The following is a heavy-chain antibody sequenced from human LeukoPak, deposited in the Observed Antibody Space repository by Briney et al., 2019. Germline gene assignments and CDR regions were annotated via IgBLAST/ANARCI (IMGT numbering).Heavy chain of an antibody. J-gene: IGHJ4*02. CDR2: ISGSGGST. V-gene: IGHV3-23*01. Sequence: GGSLRLSCAASGFTFSSYAMSWVRQAPGKGLEWVSAISGSGGSTYYADSVKGRFTISRDNAKNSLYLQMNSLRAEDMAVYYCARDPLLSSDWGQGTLVTVSS. CDR3: ARDPLLSSD. CDR1: GFTFSSYA. D-gene: IGHD3-16*01.